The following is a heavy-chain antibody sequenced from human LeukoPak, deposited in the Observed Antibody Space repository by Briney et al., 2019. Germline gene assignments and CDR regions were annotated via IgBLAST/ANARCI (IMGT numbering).Heavy chain of an antibody. D-gene: IGHD3-10*01. CDR2: IYHTGTT. Sequence: PSETLSLTCTVSGYSISSGYYWGWIRQPPGKGLKWIGIIYHTGTTYYNSSLKSRVTISVDTSKNQFSLKLNFVTAADTAVYYCARKGRGPYGSVNGYFDYWGQGTLVTASS. CDR1: GYSISSGYY. V-gene: IGHV4-38-2*02. CDR3: ARKGRGPYGSVNGYFDY. J-gene: IGHJ4*02.